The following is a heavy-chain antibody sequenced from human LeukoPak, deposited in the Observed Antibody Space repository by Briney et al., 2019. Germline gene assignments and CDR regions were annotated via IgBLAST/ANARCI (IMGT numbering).Heavy chain of an antibody. Sequence: GGSLRLSRAASGFRFCGYGMSWVRQAPGKGLEWVSSISAGSGSTDYADSVKGRFTISRDDSKNTLYLQMKSLRAEDTAVYYCAKSHEPYYYDSSGYYDDYWGQGTLVTVSS. V-gene: IGHV3-23*01. CDR3: AKSHEPYYYDSSGYYDDY. D-gene: IGHD3-22*01. CDR1: GFRFCGYG. J-gene: IGHJ4*02. CDR2: ISAGSGST.